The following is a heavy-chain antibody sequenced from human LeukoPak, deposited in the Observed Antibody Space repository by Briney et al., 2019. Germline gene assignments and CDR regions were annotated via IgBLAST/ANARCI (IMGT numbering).Heavy chain of an antibody. J-gene: IGHJ4*02. Sequence: PGGSLRLSCAASGFTFSSYGMHWVRQAPGKGLEWVAFIRYDGSNKYYADSVKGRFTISRDNSKNTLYLQMNSLRAEDTAVYYCAKLYYYDSRGFDYWGQGTLVTVSS. D-gene: IGHD3-22*01. CDR3: AKLYYYDSRGFDY. CDR2: IRYDGSNK. V-gene: IGHV3-30*02. CDR1: GFTFSSYG.